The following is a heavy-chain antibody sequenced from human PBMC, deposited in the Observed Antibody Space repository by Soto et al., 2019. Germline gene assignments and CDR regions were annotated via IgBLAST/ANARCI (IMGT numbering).Heavy chain of an antibody. CDR1: GFTFSNAW. V-gene: IGHV3-15*01. CDR3: TTVSGSYHWGYYYYYMDV. Sequence: PGGSLRLSCAASGFTFSNAWMSWVRQAPGKGLEWVGRIKSKTDGGTTDYAAPVKGRFTISRDDSKNTLYLQMNSLKTEDTAVYYCTTVSGSYHWGYYYYYMDVRGKGTTVTVSS. J-gene: IGHJ6*03. CDR2: IKSKTDGGTT. D-gene: IGHD3-16*02.